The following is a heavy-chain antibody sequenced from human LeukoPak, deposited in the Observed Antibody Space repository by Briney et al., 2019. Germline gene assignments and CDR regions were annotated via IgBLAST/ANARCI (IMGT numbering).Heavy chain of an antibody. Sequence: ESLKISCKGSGYSFTSYWIGWVRQMPGKGLEWSGRIYTSGSTNYNPSLKSRVTMSVETSKNQFSLKLSSVTAADTAVYYCAREPRSYYDILTGIRNWFDPWGQGTLVTVSS. J-gene: IGHJ5*02. CDR1: GYSFTSYW. CDR3: AREPRSYYDILTGIRNWFDP. V-gene: IGHV4-4*07. D-gene: IGHD3-9*01. CDR2: IYTSGST.